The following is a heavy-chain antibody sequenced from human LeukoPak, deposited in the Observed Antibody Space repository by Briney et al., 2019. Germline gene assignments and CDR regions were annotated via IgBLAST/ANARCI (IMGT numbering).Heavy chain of an antibody. V-gene: IGHV4-39*01. CDR2: IYYSGST. D-gene: IGHD1-26*01. CDR1: GGSISSSGYY. CDR3: ARHEYSGSYYGLSWFDP. Sequence: SETLSLTCTVSGGSISSSGYYWGWIRQPPGKGLEWVASIYYSGSTYYNPSLKSRVTISVDTSKNQLSLKLSSLTAADTAVYYCARHEYSGSYYGLSWFDPWGQGTLVTVS. J-gene: IGHJ5*02.